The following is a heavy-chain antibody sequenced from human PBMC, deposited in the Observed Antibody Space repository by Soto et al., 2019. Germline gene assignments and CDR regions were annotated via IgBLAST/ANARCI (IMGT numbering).Heavy chain of an antibody. CDR1: GFTFSNYW. Sequence: EVQLVESGGGSVQPGGSLRLSCVGSGFTFSNYWMSWVRQAPGRGLEWVANIKQDGSEKYYVDSVKGRLTISRDNAKNSLYLQLNSLRAEGTAVYYCVRGVMDVWGQGTTVTVSS. CDR2: IKQDGSEK. V-gene: IGHV3-7*01. J-gene: IGHJ6*02. CDR3: VRGVMDV.